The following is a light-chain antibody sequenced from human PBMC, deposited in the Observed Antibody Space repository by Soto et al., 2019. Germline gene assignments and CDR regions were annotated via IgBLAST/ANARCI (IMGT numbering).Light chain of an antibody. CDR3: NSQTTSGIRV. V-gene: IGLV2-14*01. J-gene: IGLJ1*01. CDR1: STDVGDSNH. Sequence: QSVLTQPASVSGSPGQSITISCTGTSTDVGDSNHVSWYQHHPGKAPKLIIYEGSYRPSGVSNRFSGSKSAYTASLTISGLQAEDEADYYCNSQTTSGIRVFGTGTKLTVL. CDR2: EGS.